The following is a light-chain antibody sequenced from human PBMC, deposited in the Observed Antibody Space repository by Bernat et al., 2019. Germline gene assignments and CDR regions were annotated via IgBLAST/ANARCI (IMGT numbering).Light chain of an antibody. V-gene: IGKV3-11*01. CDR1: QSVSTY. J-gene: IGKJ1*01. CDR2: DAS. CDR3: QQRSEWPSGT. Sequence: EIVLTQSPATLSLSPGERATLSCRASQSVSTYLAWYQQKPGQAPRLLIYDASNRATGIPARFSGGGSGTDFTLTISSLEPEDFALYYCQQRSEWPSGTFGQGTKVEIK.